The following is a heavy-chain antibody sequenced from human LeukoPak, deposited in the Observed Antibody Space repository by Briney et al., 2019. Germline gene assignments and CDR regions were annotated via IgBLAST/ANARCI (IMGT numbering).Heavy chain of an antibody. CDR3: ARGDFGRIAVAGPFDP. Sequence: ASVKVSCKASGYTFTGYYMHWVRQAPGQGLEWMGWINPNSGGTNYAQKFQGRVTMTRDTSISTACMELSRLRSDDTAVYYCARGDFGRIAVAGPFDPWGQGTLVTVSS. J-gene: IGHJ5*02. CDR1: GYTFTGYY. V-gene: IGHV1-2*02. CDR2: INPNSGGT. D-gene: IGHD6-19*01.